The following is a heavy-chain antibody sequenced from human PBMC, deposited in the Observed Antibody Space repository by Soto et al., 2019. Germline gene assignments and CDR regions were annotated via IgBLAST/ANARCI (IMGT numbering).Heavy chain of an antibody. J-gene: IGHJ6*02. CDR3: ARRASAAGAWFYYYYYGMDV. CDR2: IYYSGST. CDR1: GGSISSGDYY. Sequence: QVQLQESGPGLVKPSQTLSLTCTVSGGSISSGDYYWSWIRQPPGKGLEWIGYIYYSGSTYYNPSLKSRVTISVDTSKNQFSLKLSSVTAADTAVYYCARRASAAGAWFYYYYYGMDVWGQGTTVTVSS. V-gene: IGHV4-30-4*01. D-gene: IGHD6-13*01.